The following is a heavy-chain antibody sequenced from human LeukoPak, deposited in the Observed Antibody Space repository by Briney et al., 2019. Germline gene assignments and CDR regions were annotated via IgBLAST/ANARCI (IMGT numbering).Heavy chain of an antibody. CDR1: GYSFSSSW. CDR2: IYPGDSDT. CDR3: ARLGYCRGGYCYSVDC. Sequence: GESLMISCTCSGYSFSSSWIGGGRPMPGKGLEGMGIIYPGDSDTRYSASFQGQVTISADKSITTAYLQWSNLKASDTAMYYCARLGYCRGGYCYSVDCCGQGTLATVSS. V-gene: IGHV5-51*01. J-gene: IGHJ4*02. D-gene: IGHD2-15*01.